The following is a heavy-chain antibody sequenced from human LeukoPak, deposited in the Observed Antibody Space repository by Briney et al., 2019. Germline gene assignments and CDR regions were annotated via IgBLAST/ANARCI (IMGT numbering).Heavy chain of an antibody. CDR3: ARDGYNPPFYFDY. Sequence: SETLSLTCTVSGGSISSYYWSRIRQPAGNGLEWIGRIYSTGSTNYNPSFQSRVTMSVDTSKNQFSLQLSSMTAADTAVYYCARDGYNPPFYFDYWGQGTLVTVSS. J-gene: IGHJ4*02. V-gene: IGHV4-4*07. CDR1: GGSISSYY. CDR2: IYSTGST. D-gene: IGHD5-24*01.